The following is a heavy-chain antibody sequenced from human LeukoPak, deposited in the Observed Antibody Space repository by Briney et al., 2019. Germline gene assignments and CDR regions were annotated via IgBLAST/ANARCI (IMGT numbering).Heavy chain of an antibody. CDR1: GGSIISGNYY. J-gene: IGHJ3*02. CDR3: ARPDQRGYSYGYSAFDI. D-gene: IGHD5-18*01. Sequence: SETLSLTCSVSGGSIISGNYYWGWIRQPPGKGLAWIGSICYSGSTYYNPSLKSRVTIFIDTSKNQFSLKLLSVTAADTAVYYCARPDQRGYSYGYSAFDIWGQGTIVTDSS. CDR2: ICYSGST. V-gene: IGHV4-39*01.